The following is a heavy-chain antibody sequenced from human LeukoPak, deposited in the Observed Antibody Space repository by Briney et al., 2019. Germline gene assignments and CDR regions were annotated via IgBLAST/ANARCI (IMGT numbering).Heavy chain of an antibody. V-gene: IGHV4-31*02. CDR3: ARGLQGSSWSYNWFDP. Sequence: LRLSCAASGFTFSSYAMSWIRQHPGKGLEWIGYIYYSGSTYYNPSLKSRVTISVDTSKNQFSLKLSSVTAADTAVYYCARGLQGSSWSYNWFDPWGQGTLVTVSS. J-gene: IGHJ5*02. D-gene: IGHD6-13*01. CDR2: IYYSGST. CDR1: GFTFSSYA.